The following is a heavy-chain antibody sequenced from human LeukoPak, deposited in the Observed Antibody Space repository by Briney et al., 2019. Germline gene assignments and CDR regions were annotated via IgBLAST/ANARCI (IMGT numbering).Heavy chain of an antibody. CDR3: ARDDYGDYPYYFDY. CDR2: ISAYNGNT. Sequence: ASVKVSCKASGYIFTSYGISWVRQAPGQGLEWMGWISAYNGNTNYAQKLQGRVTMTTDTSTSTAYMELRSLRSDDTAVYYCARDDYGDYPYYFDYWGQGTLVTVSS. J-gene: IGHJ4*02. D-gene: IGHD4-17*01. V-gene: IGHV1-18*01. CDR1: GYIFTSYG.